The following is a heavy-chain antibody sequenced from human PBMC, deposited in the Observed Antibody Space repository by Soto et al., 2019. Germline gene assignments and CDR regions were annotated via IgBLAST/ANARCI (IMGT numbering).Heavy chain of an antibody. CDR3: ATVSYCGGDCYSFYYGMDV. V-gene: IGHV4-4*02. CDR2: IYHSGST. J-gene: IGHJ6*02. Sequence: SETLSLTCAVSGGSISSSNWWSWVRQPPGKGLEWIGEIYHSGSTNYNPSLKSRVTISVDKSKNQFSLELSSLRSEDTAVYYCATVSYCGGDCYSFYYGMDVWGQGTTVTVSS. CDR1: GGSISSSNW. D-gene: IGHD2-21*02.